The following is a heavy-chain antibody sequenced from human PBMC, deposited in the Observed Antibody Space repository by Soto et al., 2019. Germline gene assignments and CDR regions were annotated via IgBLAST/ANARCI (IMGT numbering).Heavy chain of an antibody. CDR2: ISLYSDGT. CDR3: ARVVPGAEAWFGP. Sequence: ASVKVSCKTSGYTFSNYGITWVRQAPGQPLEWLGWISLYSDGTNYAQKFQGRVSMTTDTSTTKAYMELRSLRSDDTAVYYCARVVPGAEAWFGPRGQGTLVTVSS. V-gene: IGHV1-18*01. CDR1: GYTFSNYG. J-gene: IGHJ5*02. D-gene: IGHD2-2*01.